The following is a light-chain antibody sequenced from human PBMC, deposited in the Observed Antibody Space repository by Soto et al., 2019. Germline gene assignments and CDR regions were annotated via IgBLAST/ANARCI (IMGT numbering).Light chain of an antibody. CDR2: AAS. J-gene: IGKJ3*01. CDR1: LGISTY. Sequence: DIQLTQSPSFLSASVGERVTITCRASLGISTYLAWYQQKPGKAPNLLIYAASTLQSGVPSRFSGSGSGTEFTLTISSLQPEDFATYYCQQVNTYTFGPGTKVDI. V-gene: IGKV1-9*01. CDR3: QQVNTYT.